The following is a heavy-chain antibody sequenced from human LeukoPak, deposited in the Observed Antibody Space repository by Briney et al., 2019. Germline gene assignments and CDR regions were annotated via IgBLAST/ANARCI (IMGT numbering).Heavy chain of an antibody. J-gene: IGHJ4*02. CDR3: ASFTDY. CDR2: ISSSGTYV. Sequence: GGSLRLSCAASGFTFSSYSMNWVRQAPGKGLEWVSSISSSGTYVYYADSVKGRFTISRDNAKNSLYLQMNSLRAEDTAVYYCASFTDYWGQGTLVTVSS. V-gene: IGHV3-21*01. CDR1: GFTFSSYS.